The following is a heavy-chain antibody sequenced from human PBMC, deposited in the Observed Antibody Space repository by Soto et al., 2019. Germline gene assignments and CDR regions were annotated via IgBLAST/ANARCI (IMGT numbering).Heavy chain of an antibody. D-gene: IGHD2-2*01. CDR3: ARDRCSSTSCYPFDY. J-gene: IGHJ4*02. V-gene: IGHV1-2*02. Sequence: QVQLVQSGAEVKKPGASVKVSCKASGYTFTGYYMHWVRQAPGQGLERMGWINPNSGGTNYAQKFQGRVTMTRDTSISTAYMELSRLRSDDTAVYYCARDRCSSTSCYPFDYWGQGTLVTVSS. CDR2: INPNSGGT. CDR1: GYTFTGYY.